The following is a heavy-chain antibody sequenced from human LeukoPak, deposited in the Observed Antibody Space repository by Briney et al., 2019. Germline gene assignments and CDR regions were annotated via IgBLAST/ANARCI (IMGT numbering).Heavy chain of an antibody. CDR1: GFSFSSYN. CDR2: ISSSSRSI. CDR3: AKDRSYYYYYMDV. Sequence: GGSLRLSCAASGFSFSSYNMNWVRQAPGKGLEWVSYISSSSRSIYYADSVKGRFTNSRDNAKNSLYLQMNSLRAEDTAVYYCAKDRSYYYYYMDVWGKGTTVTVSS. V-gene: IGHV3-48*01. J-gene: IGHJ6*03.